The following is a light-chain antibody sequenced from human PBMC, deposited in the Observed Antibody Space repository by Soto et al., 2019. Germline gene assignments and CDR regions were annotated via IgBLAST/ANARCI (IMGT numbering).Light chain of an antibody. CDR3: AAWDDSLSGSYV. CDR1: SSNIGSNY. CDR2: RNN. V-gene: IGLV1-47*01. Sequence: QSALTQPPSSSGTPGQRVTISCSGSSSNIGSNYVYWYQQLPGTALKLLIYRNNQRPSGVPDRFSGSKSGTSASLAISGLRSEDEADYYCAAWDDSLSGSYVFGTGTKVTVL. J-gene: IGLJ1*01.